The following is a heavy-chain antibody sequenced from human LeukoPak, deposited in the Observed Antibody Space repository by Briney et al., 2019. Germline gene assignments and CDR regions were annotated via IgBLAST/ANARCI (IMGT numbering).Heavy chain of an antibody. D-gene: IGHD6-19*01. CDR2: ISGSGGST. CDR1: GFTFSSYA. CDR3: AKCRSGYSSGWYGDY. J-gene: IGHJ4*02. Sequence: GGSLRLSCAASGFTFSSYAMSWVRQAPGKGLEWVSAISGSGGSTYYADSVKGRFTISRDNSKNTLYLQMNSLRAEDTAVYYCAKCRSGYSSGWYGDYWGQGTLVAVSS. V-gene: IGHV3-23*01.